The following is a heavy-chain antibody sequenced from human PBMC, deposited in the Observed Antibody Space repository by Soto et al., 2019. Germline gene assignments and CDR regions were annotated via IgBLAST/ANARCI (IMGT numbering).Heavy chain of an antibody. CDR2: LNPDSGDT. CDR3: ATGAQGILPGWTYVGTFDP. J-gene: IGHJ5*02. D-gene: IGHD3-9*01. Sequence: ASVKVSCKASGYTFSSYHINWVRQATGQGLEWMGWLNPDSGDTGYSQKFRGRVTMTRNTSISTAYMEVSSLRFEDTAVYYCATGAQGILPGWTYVGTFDPWGQGTPVTVSS. CDR1: GYTFSSYH. V-gene: IGHV1-8*01.